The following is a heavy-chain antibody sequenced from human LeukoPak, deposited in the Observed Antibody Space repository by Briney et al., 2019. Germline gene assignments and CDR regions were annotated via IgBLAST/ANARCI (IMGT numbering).Heavy chain of an antibody. Sequence: GSLRLSCAASGFTFSTYGMNWVRQASGKGLEWVSSISGSSTTIYYADSVRGRFTISRDNAKNSLYLQMNSLRDEDTAVYYCARARGFDIWGQGTMVTVSS. V-gene: IGHV3-48*02. D-gene: IGHD3-10*01. CDR1: GFTFSTYG. CDR2: ISGSSTTI. CDR3: ARARGFDI. J-gene: IGHJ3*02.